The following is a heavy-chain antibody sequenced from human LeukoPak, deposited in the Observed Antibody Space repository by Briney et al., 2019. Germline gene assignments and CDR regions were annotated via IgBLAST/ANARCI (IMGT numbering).Heavy chain of an antibody. J-gene: IGHJ4*02. CDR1: GFTFSRNA. CDR2: LSGSGGDT. V-gene: IGHV3-23*01. D-gene: IGHD2-2*01. Sequence: GGSLRLSCVASGFTFSRNAMSWVRRAPGKGLEWVSSLSGSGGDTYYADSVKGRFTISRDNSKNTVYLQTNSLKAEDTAVYYCAKDPYGTRYFDYWGQGTLVTVSS. CDR3: AKDPYGTRYFDY.